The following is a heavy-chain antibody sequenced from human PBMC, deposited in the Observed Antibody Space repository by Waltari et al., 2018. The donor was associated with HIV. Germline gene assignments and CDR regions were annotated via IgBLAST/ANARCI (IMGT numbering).Heavy chain of an antibody. Sequence: EVQLEESGGTSVEPGGSLRPSCGVSGLKLNNFVMGWVRQPPGRGPEWVSGISGNGETTYYADSVKGRFTISRDNSKNMLFLHLTNLRLEDTALYFCVDDYRGLFVDWGQGTLVTVSS. CDR3: VDDYRGLFVD. CDR2: ISGNGETT. CDR1: GLKLNNFV. V-gene: IGHV3-23*04. D-gene: IGHD2-15*01. J-gene: IGHJ4*02.